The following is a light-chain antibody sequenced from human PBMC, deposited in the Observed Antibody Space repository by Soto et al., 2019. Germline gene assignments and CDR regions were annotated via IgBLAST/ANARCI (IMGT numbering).Light chain of an antibody. J-gene: IGKJ5*01. CDR3: QQHGTSPIT. Sequence: EIVMTQSPATLSVCPGARSTLSCRSSQTVIRNYLAWHQQKPGQTPRLLVYGASSRATGIPDRFSGSGSGTDFTLTISRLEPEDFAVYYCQQHGTSPITFGQGTRLEIK. CDR2: GAS. CDR1: QTVIRNY. V-gene: IGKV3-20*01.